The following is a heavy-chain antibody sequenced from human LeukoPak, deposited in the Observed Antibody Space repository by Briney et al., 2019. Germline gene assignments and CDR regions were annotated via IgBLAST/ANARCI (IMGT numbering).Heavy chain of an antibody. CDR2: ISGSSGST. CDR3: AKSRLGPH. J-gene: IGHJ4*02. CDR1: GFTFSSYA. V-gene: IGHV3-23*01. Sequence: GGSLRLSCAASGFTFSSYAMIWVRQAPGKGLEWVSGISGSSGSTYYGDSVKGRFTISRDNSKNTLYLQMNSLRAEDTAVYYCAKSRLGPHWGQGTLVTVSS.